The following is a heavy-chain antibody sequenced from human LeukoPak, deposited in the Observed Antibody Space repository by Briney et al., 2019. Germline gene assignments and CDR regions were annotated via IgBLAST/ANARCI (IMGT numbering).Heavy chain of an antibody. CDR1: GGTFSSYA. D-gene: IGHD6-6*01. Sequence: SVKVSCKASGGTFSSYAISWVRQAPGQGLEWMGRIIPIFGTANYAQKFQGRVTITTDESTSTAYMELSSLRSEDTAVYYCAREGIYSSPSHFDYWGQGTMVTVSS. V-gene: IGHV1-69*05. J-gene: IGHJ4*03. CDR2: IIPIFGTA. CDR3: AREGIYSSPSHFDY.